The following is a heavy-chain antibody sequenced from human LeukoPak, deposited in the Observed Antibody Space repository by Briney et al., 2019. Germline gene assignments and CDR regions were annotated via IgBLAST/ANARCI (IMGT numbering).Heavy chain of an antibody. D-gene: IGHD6-6*01. J-gene: IGHJ6*02. CDR2: IYYSGST. CDR3: ARKSSIAARQYGMDV. CDR1: GGSISSYY. Sequence: SETLSLTCTVSGGSISSYYWSWIRQPPGKGLEWIGYIYYSGSTNYNPSLKSRVTISVDTSRNQFSLKLSSVTAADTAVCYCARKSSIAARQYGMDVWGQGTTVTLSS. V-gene: IGHV4-59*01.